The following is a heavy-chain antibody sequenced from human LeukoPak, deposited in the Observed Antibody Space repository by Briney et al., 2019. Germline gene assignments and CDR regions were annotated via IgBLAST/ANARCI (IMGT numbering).Heavy chain of an antibody. V-gene: IGHV4-30-2*01. Sequence: PSETLSLTCAVSGGSLSRGGYSRGWGRPPPGKGLEGVGDIYHSGSTYYNPSLKSRVTISVDRSKNQFSLKLSSVTAADTAVYYCARGGYCSSTSCHNWFDPWGQGTLVTVSS. J-gene: IGHJ5*02. CDR3: ARGGYCSSTSCHNWFDP. CDR2: IYHSGST. CDR1: GGSLSRGGYS. D-gene: IGHD2-2*03.